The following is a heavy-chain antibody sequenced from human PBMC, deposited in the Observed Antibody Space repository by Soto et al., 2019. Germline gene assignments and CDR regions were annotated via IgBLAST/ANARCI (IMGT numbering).Heavy chain of an antibody. CDR3: AKAPLSIAVAVNFDY. CDR2: ISYDGSNK. J-gene: IGHJ4*01. CDR1: GFTFSSYG. V-gene: IGHV3-30*18. D-gene: IGHD6-19*01. Sequence: XGSLRLSCAASGFTFSSYGMHWVRQAPGKGLEWVAVISYDGSNKYYADSVKGRFTISRDNSKNTLYLQMNSLRAEDTAVYYCAKAPLSIAVAVNFDYWGHGTLVTVSS.